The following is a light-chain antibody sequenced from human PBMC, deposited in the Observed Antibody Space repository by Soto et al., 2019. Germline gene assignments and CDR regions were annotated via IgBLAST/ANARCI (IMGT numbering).Light chain of an antibody. CDR2: DAS. V-gene: IGKV3-11*01. J-gene: IGKJ2*01. CDR3: QQRSNWPPYT. CDR1: QSVSSY. Sequence: EIVLTQSPATLSLSPGERATLSCRASQSVSSYLAWYQQKPGQAPRLLIYDASNRATGIQARFSGSGSGTDITLTISSLEPEDFAVYYCQQRSNWPPYTFGQGTQLEIK.